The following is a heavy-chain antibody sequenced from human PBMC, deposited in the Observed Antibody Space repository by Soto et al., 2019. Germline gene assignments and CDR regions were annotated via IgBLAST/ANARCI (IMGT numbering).Heavy chain of an antibody. J-gene: IGHJ4*02. V-gene: IGHV5-51*01. D-gene: IGHD6-13*01. CDR1: GYSFSRHW. CDR2: IYPGDSDT. Sequence: PGESLKISCKGSGYSFSRHWIGWVRQMPGKGLEWMGIIYPGDSDTRYSPSFQGQVTISADRSSNTAYLQWNSLEASDTAFYFCARSPRSSPYFDYWGQGALVTVSS. CDR3: ARSPRSSPYFDY.